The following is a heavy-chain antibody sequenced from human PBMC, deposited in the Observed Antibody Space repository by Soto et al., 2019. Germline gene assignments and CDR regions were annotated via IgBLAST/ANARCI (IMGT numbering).Heavy chain of an antibody. CDR1: GGSISSYY. J-gene: IGHJ4*02. D-gene: IGHD2-15*01. CDR2: IYYSGST. Sequence: QVQLQESGPGLVKPSETLSLTCTVSGGSISSYYWSWIRQPPGKGLEWIGYIYYSGSTNYNPSLKSRVTISVDTSKNQFSLKLSSVTAADTAVYYCARVRYCSGGSCYNYFDYWGQGTLVTVSS. V-gene: IGHV4-59*01. CDR3: ARVRYCSGGSCYNYFDY.